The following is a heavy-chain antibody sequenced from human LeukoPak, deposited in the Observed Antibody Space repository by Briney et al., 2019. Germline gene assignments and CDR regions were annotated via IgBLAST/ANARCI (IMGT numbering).Heavy chain of an antibody. D-gene: IGHD3-22*01. Sequence: ASVKVSCKASGFTFTAYYIHWVRQAPGQGLEWMGYINPNTGGTFYAPNFQGRVTVTRDASISTAYMDLNRLTSDDTAVYYCATYYDSGVHAFHIWGQGTMVTVSS. V-gene: IGHV1-2*02. J-gene: IGHJ3*02. CDR3: ATYYDSGVHAFHI. CDR1: GFTFTAYY. CDR2: INPNTGGT.